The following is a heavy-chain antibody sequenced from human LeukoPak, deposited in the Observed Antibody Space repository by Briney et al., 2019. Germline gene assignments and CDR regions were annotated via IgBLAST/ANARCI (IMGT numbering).Heavy chain of an antibody. J-gene: IGHJ4*02. Sequence: SETLSLTCAVYGGSFSGYYWSWIRQPPGKGLEWIGEINRSGSTNYNPSLKSRVTISVDTSRNQFSLKLSSVTAADTAVYYCARSSYGGYPFDYWGQGTLVTVSS. D-gene: IGHD4-17*01. CDR2: INRSGST. V-gene: IGHV4-34*01. CDR1: GGSFSGYY. CDR3: ARSSYGGYPFDY.